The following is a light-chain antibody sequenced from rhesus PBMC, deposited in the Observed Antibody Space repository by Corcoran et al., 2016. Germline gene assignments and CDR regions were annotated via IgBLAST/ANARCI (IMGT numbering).Light chain of an antibody. CDR1: TGAVTSGNY. J-gene: IGLJ6*01. CDR3: LLYYRSAHV. CDR2: STN. Sequence: QAVVTQEPSLTVSPGGTVTLTCGSFTGAVTSGNYPSWFQQKPGQAPRGLIYSTNSKHSWTPARFSGSLAGGKAALTLSGAQPEDEAEYYCLLYYRSAHVFGGGTKLTVL. V-gene: IGLV7-71*01.